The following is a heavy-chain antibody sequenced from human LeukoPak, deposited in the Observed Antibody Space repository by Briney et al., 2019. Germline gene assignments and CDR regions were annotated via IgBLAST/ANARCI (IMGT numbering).Heavy chain of an antibody. J-gene: IGHJ6*02. CDR1: GFTFSSYA. Sequence: GGSLRLSCAASGFTFSSYAMHWVRQAPGKGLEWVSAISGSGGSTYYADSVKGRFTISRDNSKNTLYLQMNSLRAEDTAVYYCAKVGACSSTSCYPSYYYGMDVWGQGTTVTVSS. CDR3: AKVGACSSTSCYPSYYYGMDV. V-gene: IGHV3-23*01. CDR2: ISGSGGST. D-gene: IGHD2-2*01.